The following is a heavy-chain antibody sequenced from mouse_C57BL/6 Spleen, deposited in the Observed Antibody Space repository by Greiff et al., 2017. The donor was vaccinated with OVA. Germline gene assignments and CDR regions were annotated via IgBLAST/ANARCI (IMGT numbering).Heavy chain of an antibody. CDR1: GYTFTDYE. V-gene: IGHV1-15*01. Sequence: VQLQQSGAELVRPGASVTLSCKASGYTFTDYEMHWVKQTPVHGLEWIGAIDPETGGTAYNQKFKGKAILTADKSSSTAYMEIRSLTSEDSAVYYCTRSDGYPYAMDYWGQGTSVTVSS. CDR3: TRSDGYPYAMDY. D-gene: IGHD2-3*01. J-gene: IGHJ4*01. CDR2: IDPETGGT.